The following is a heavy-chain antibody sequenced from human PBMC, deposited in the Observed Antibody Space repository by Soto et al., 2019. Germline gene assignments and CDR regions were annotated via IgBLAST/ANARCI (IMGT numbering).Heavy chain of an antibody. CDR2: IKQDGSEK. Sequence: EVQLVESGGGLVQPGGSLRLSCAASGFTFSSYWMSWVRQAPGKGLEWVANIKQDGSEKYYVDSVKGRFTISRDNAKHSLYLQMNSLRAEDTAVYYCARDRIAAADDYFAYWGQGTLVTVSS. CDR1: GFTFSSYW. D-gene: IGHD6-13*01. J-gene: IGHJ4*02. V-gene: IGHV3-7*01. CDR3: ARDRIAAADDYFAY.